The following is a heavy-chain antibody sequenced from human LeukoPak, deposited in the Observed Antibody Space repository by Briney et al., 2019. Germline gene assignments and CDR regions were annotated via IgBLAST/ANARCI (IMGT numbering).Heavy chain of an antibody. V-gene: IGHV4-39*07. J-gene: IGHJ3*02. CDR3: ARPYYYDSSGAGDAFDI. CDR1: GGSISSSSYY. Sequence: SETLSLTCTVSGGSISSSSYYWGWIRQPPGKGLEWIGSIYYSGSTYYNPSLKSRVTISVDTSKNQFSLKLSSVTAADTAVYYCARPYYYDSSGAGDAFDIWGQGTMVTVSS. CDR2: IYYSGST. D-gene: IGHD3-22*01.